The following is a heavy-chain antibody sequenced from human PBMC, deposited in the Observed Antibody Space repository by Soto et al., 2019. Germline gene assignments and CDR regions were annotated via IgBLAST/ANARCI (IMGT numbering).Heavy chain of an antibody. CDR2: IWYDGSNK. CDR1: GFTFSSYG. CDR3: ARDGSRGSRGLYYFDY. J-gene: IGHJ4*02. V-gene: IGHV3-33*01. D-gene: IGHD2-15*01. Sequence: QVQLVESGGGVVQPGRSLRLSCAASGFTFSSYGMHWVRQAPGKGLEWVAVIWYDGSNKYYADSVKGRFTISRDNSKNTLYLQMNSLRAEDTAVYYCARDGSRGSRGLYYFDYWGQGTLVTVSS.